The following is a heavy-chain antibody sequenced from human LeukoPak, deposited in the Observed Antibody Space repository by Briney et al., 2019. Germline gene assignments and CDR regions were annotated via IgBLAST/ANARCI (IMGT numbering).Heavy chain of an antibody. V-gene: IGHV3-11*04. CDR3: ARVGGALVGATGAFDI. CDR1: GGSISSSSYY. CDR2: ISSSGSTI. D-gene: IGHD1-26*01. J-gene: IGHJ3*02. Sequence: LSLTCTVSGGSISSSSYYWGWIRQAPGKGLEWVSYISSSGSTIYYADSVKGRFTISRDNAKDSLYLQMNSLRAEDTAVYYCARVGGALVGATGAFDIWGQGTMVTVSS.